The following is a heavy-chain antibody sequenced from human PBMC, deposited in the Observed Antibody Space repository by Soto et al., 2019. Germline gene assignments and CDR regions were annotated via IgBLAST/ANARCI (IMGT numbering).Heavy chain of an antibody. CDR1: GFTFSSYA. D-gene: IGHD2-21*02. CDR2: ISGSGGST. CDR3: ARTYCGGDCYPPGSTYYFDY. Sequence: EVQLLESGGGLVQPGGSLRLSCAASGFTFSSYAMSWVRQAPGKGLEWVSAISGSGGSTYYADSVKGRFTISRDNSKNTLYLQMNSVRAEDTAVYYCARTYCGGDCYPPGSTYYFDYWGQGTLVTVSS. J-gene: IGHJ4*02. V-gene: IGHV3-23*01.